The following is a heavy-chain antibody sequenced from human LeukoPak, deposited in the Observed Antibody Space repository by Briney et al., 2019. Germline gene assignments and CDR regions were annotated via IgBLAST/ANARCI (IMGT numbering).Heavy chain of an antibody. CDR2: IYYSGST. Sequence: SETLSLTCTVSGGSISSGDYYWSWIRQPPGKGLEWIGYIYYSGSTYYNPSLKSRVTISVDTSKNQFSLKLSSVTAADTAVYYCARGDIVLMVYAIPDAFDIWGQGTMVTVSS. J-gene: IGHJ3*02. CDR1: GGSISSGDYY. CDR3: ARGDIVLMVYAIPDAFDI. D-gene: IGHD2-8*01. V-gene: IGHV4-30-4*08.